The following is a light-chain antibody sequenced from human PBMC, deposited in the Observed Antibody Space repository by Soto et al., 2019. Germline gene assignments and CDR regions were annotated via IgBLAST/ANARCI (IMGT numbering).Light chain of an antibody. Sequence: QSALTQPRSVSGSPGQSVTISCTGTSSDVGGYNYVSWYQQHPGKVPKLMIYDVSQRPSGVPDRFSGSRSANTASLTISGLQPDDEADYYCCSYAGTYTWVFGGGTKLTAL. CDR2: DVS. CDR3: CSYAGTYTWV. J-gene: IGLJ3*02. V-gene: IGLV2-11*01. CDR1: SSDVGGYNY.